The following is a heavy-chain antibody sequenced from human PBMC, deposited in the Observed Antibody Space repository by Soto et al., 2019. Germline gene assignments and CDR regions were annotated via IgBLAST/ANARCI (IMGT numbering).Heavy chain of an antibody. D-gene: IGHD6-25*01. CDR2: TYYRSKWYK. CDR1: GDSVSSDTAT. CDR3: ASESQVHSGPAS. V-gene: IGHV6-1*01. Sequence: SETLSLTCAISGDSVSSDTATWDWIRQSPSRGLEWLGRTYYRSKWYKDYAVSVKSRINISPDTSKNQFSLQLNSVTPEDTAVYYCASESQVHSGPASWGQGTLVTVSS. J-gene: IGHJ5*02.